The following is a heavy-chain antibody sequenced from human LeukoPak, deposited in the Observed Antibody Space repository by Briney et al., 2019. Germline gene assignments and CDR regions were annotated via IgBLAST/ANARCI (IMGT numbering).Heavy chain of an antibody. CDR3: ASLYPYDSSGYPHDAFDI. CDR2: IDPSDSYT. CDR1: GYSFTSYW. D-gene: IGHD3-22*01. J-gene: IGHJ3*02. V-gene: IGHV5-10-1*01. Sequence: GESLKISCKGSGYSFTSYWISWVRQMPGKGLEWMGRIDPSDSYTNYSPSFQGHVTISADKSISTAYLQWSSLKASDTAMYYGASLYPYDSSGYPHDAFDIWGQGTMVTVSS.